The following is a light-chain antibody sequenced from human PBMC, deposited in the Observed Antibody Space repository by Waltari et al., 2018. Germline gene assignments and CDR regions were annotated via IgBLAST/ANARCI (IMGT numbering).Light chain of an antibody. V-gene: IGKV3-20*01. CDR1: QSISKY. J-gene: IGKJ1*01. CDR2: DAS. Sequence: EIMLTQSPGTLSLSPGERATLSCRASQSISKYLAWYQQKPGQAPSLLIYDASSRATGIPDRFSGSGSGTDFNLTISRLEPEDFAVYYCQKYGSLPATFGQGTKVEIK. CDR3: QKYGSLPAT.